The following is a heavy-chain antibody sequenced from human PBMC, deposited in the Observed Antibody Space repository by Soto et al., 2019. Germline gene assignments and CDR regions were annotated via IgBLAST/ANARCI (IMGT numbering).Heavy chain of an antibody. D-gene: IGHD3-10*01. CDR2: VSPPSRTS. V-gene: IGHV1-69*01. J-gene: IGHJ6*02. Sequence: QVQLVQSGAEVKKPGSSVKVSCKTSGVSFNNNGIGWVRQAPGHGLEWMGGVSPPSRTSKYARKFQGRISITADASTGTVNMELSSLTSEDTAQYYCARVLYYGTGSYSPYGMDVWGQGTTVTVSS. CDR3: ARVLYYGTGSYSPYGMDV. CDR1: GVSFNNNG.